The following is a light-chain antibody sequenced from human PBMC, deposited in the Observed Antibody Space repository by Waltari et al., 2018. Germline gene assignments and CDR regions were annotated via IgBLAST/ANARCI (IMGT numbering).Light chain of an antibody. CDR1: QSLLHSNGYNY. Sequence: DILMTQSPLSLPVTPGEPASISCRPSQSLLHSNGYNYLDWYLQKPGQSPQVLLYLGSNRASGVPDRFSGSGSGTDFTLNISRVEAEDVGVYYCMQILQPARTFGQGTRLEIK. CDR2: LGS. V-gene: IGKV2-28*01. CDR3: MQILQPART. J-gene: IGKJ2*01.